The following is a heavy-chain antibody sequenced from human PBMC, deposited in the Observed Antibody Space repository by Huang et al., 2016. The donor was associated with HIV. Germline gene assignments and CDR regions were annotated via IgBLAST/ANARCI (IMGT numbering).Heavy chain of an antibody. Sequence: QLVQSGAEVKKPGESLKISCKGSGDTFTNSWIGWVRQMPGKGLEWMGLISPSDSDTKYSPAFQGQGTLSVDKSISTAFLQWSSLKASDTAMYYCARRQWLRQTWGAFNIWGQGTMVIVSS. V-gene: IGHV5-51*03. J-gene: IGHJ3*02. CDR3: ARRQWLRQTWGAFNI. D-gene: IGHD6-19*01. CDR2: ISPSDSDT. CDR1: GDTFTNSW.